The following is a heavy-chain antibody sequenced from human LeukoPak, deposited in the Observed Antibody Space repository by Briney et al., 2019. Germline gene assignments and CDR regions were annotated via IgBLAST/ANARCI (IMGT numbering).Heavy chain of an antibody. J-gene: IGHJ4*02. D-gene: IGHD6-13*01. CDR3: AKDPHSSSWYLIDY. CDR2: ISYDGSNK. Sequence: EPGGSLRLSCAASGFTFSSYGMHWVRQAPGKGLEWVAVISYDGSNKYYADSVKGRFTISRDNSKNTLYLQMNSLRAEDTAVYYRAKDPHSSSWYLIDYWGQGTLVTVSS. CDR1: GFTFSSYG. V-gene: IGHV3-30*18.